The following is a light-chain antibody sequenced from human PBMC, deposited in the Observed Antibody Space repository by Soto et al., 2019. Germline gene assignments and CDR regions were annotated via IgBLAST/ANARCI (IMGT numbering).Light chain of an antibody. CDR2: DVS. CDR3: SSYTSSSTHVV. J-gene: IGLJ2*01. CDR1: SSDVGGYNY. Sequence: QSALTQPASVSGSPGQSITIPCTGTSSDVGGYNYVSWYQQHPGKAPKLMIYDVSNRPSGVSDRFSGSTSGNAASLTISGLHAEDEADYDCSSYTSSSTHVVFGGGTKLTV. V-gene: IGLV2-14*01.